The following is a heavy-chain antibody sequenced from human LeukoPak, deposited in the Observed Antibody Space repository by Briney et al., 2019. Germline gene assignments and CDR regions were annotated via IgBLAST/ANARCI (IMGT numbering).Heavy chain of an antibody. D-gene: IGHD3-10*01. J-gene: IGHJ5*01. Sequence: GGSLRLSCAASGFTFDSYAMSWVRQAPGRGLEWVSSISASGGSTYYADSVKGRFTISRDTSKNTLYLRMNSLRAEDTAVYYCAKLGHYYASGSFLNWFDSWGQGTLVTVSS. V-gene: IGHV3-23*01. CDR3: AKLGHYYASGSFLNWFDS. CDR1: GFTFDSYA. CDR2: ISASGGST.